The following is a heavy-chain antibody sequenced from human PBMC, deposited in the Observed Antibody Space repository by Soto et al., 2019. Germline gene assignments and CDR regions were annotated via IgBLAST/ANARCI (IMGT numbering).Heavy chain of an antibody. D-gene: IGHD6-13*01. V-gene: IGHV4-59*08. CDR2: IYYSGST. CDR1: GGSISSYY. Sequence: SETLSLTCTVSGGSISSYYWSWIRQPPGKGLEWIGYIYYSGSTNYNPSLKSRVTISVDTSKNQYSLKLSSVTAADTAGYYCARHAGYWFDPWGQGTLVTVSS. CDR3: ARHAGYWFDP. J-gene: IGHJ5*02.